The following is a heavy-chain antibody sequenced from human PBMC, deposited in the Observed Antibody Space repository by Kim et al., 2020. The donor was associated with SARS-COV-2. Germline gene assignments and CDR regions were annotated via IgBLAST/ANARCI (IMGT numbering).Heavy chain of an antibody. V-gene: IGHV4-30-4*01. CDR2: IYYSGTT. J-gene: IGHJ3*02. CDR3: ARANVYLAFDI. D-gene: IGHD3-10*01. Sequence: SETLSLTCTVSGGSIRSGDYYWSWIRQPPGKGLEWIGYIYYSGTTYYNPSLKSRVTISIDTSKNQFSLKLSSVTAADTAVYYCARANVYLAFDIWGQGTMVTVSS. CDR1: GGSIRSGDYY.